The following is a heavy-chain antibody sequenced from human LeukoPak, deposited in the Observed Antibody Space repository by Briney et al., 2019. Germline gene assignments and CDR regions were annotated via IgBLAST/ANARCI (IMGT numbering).Heavy chain of an antibody. CDR3: ARHRVIAAAGTGVFDS. J-gene: IGHJ4*02. CDR2: IYYSGST. Sequence: SETLSLTCTISGGSMSSYYWSWIRQPPGKGLEWIGYIYYSGSTNYNPSLKSRVTISVGTSKSQFSLKLSSVTAADTAIYYCARHRVIAAAGTGVFDSWGQRTLVTVSS. CDR1: GGSMSSYY. V-gene: IGHV4-59*08. D-gene: IGHD6-13*01.